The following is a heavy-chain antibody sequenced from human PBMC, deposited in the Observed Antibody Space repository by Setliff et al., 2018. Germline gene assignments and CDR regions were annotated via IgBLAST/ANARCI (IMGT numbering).Heavy chain of an antibody. CDR1: GYTFTSYD. J-gene: IGHJ6*02. D-gene: IGHD3-3*01. CDR3: ARGRERDYNFWSGYYTYYYYGMDV. CDR2: MNPNSGNT. Sequence: ASVKVSCKASGYTFTSYDINWVRQATGQGLEWMGWMNPNSGNTGYAQKFQGRVTMTRNTSISTAYMELSSLRSEDKAVYYCARGRERDYNFWSGYYTYYYYGMDVWGQGTTVTVSS. V-gene: IGHV1-8*02.